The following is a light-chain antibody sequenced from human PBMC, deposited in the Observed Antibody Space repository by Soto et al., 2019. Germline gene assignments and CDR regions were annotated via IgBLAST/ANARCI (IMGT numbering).Light chain of an antibody. Sequence: QSVLTQPPSVSAAPGQKVTISCSGSSSNIGGNSVSWYQQLPGTAPKLIIYEASNRPSGVPGRFSGSKSGNTASLTISGLQAADEADYYCSLYTSENTYVFGTGTKAPS. CDR3: SLYTSENTYV. V-gene: IGLV2-18*01. CDR1: SSNIGGNS. J-gene: IGLJ1*01. CDR2: EAS.